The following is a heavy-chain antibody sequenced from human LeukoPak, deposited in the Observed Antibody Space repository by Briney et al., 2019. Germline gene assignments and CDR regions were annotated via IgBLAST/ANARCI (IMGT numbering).Heavy chain of an antibody. J-gene: IGHJ4*02. Sequence: SGGSLRLSCAASGFTVSSKYMTWVRQAPGKGLEWVSAISGSGGSTYYADSVKGRFTISRDNSKNTLYLQMNSLRAEDTAVYYCAKEGSSGWDYWGQGTLVTVSS. V-gene: IGHV3-23*01. CDR2: ISGSGGST. CDR3: AKEGSSGWDY. CDR1: GFTVSSKY. D-gene: IGHD6-19*01.